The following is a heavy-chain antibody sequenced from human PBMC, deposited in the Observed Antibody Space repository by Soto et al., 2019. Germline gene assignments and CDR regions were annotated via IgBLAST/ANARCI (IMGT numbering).Heavy chain of an antibody. CDR3: ARVALSGGGWLDP. V-gene: IGHV1-46*01. D-gene: IGHD1-26*01. CDR2: INPRGGST. CDR1: GYTFTSYY. J-gene: IGHJ5*02. Sequence: QVQLVQSGAEVKKPGASVNVSCKASGYTFTSYYMHWVRQAPGQGLEWMGIINPRGGSTTYAQKFQGRVTVTRDTSTSTVYMELSNRRSDDTAIYYCARVALSGGGWLDPWGQGTLVTVSS.